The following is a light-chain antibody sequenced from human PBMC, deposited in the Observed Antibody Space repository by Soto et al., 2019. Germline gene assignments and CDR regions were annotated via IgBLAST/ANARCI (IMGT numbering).Light chain of an antibody. CDR1: QNINSF. CDR2: GAS. Sequence: IVLTQSPINLSLSPGERATLSCRASQNINSFLAWYQQRPGQAPRLLIYGASTRATGIPARFSGSGSGTEFTLTISSLQSGDFAVYSCQQYNNWPPITVGQGSRLEIK. CDR3: QQYNNWPPIT. V-gene: IGKV3-15*01. J-gene: IGKJ5*01.